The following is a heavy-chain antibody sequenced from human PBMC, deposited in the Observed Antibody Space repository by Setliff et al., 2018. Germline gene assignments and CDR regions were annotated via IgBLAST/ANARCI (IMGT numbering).Heavy chain of an antibody. V-gene: IGHV1-18*01. Sequence: GASVKVSCKASGYTFSNYGITWVRQAPGQGLEWMGWISAYSGNTKYAQKLQGRVNMTTDTSTTTAYLELRSLTSDDTAVYYCSRLVRYCTPASCQGASGAEFWGQGTLVTVSS. CDR1: GYTFSNYG. J-gene: IGHJ4*02. CDR3: SRLVRYCTPASCQGASGAEF. D-gene: IGHD2-8*01. CDR2: ISAYSGNT.